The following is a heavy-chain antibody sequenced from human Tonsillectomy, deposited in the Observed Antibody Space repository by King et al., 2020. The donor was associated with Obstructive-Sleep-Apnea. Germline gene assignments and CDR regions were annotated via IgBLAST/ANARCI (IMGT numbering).Heavy chain of an antibody. Sequence: VQLVESGGGVVQPGRSLRLSCAVSGFTFRTYAMHWVRQAPGKGLEWVAVGSSDGSNKYYAGSLMGRFTISRDNFKNTLYLQMNSLRAEDTAVYYCARGEGLWVGELSQFPIDCWGQGTLVTVSS. D-gene: IGHD3-10*01. CDR1: GFTFRTYA. J-gene: IGHJ4*02. CDR2: GSSDGSNK. V-gene: IGHV3-30*04. CDR3: ARGEGLWVGELSQFPIDC.